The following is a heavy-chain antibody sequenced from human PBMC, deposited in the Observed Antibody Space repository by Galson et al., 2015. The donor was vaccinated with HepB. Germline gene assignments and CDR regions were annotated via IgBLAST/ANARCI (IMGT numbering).Heavy chain of an antibody. J-gene: IGHJ6*03. D-gene: IGHD3-3*01. Sequence: SLRLSCAASGFIFHDYGMSWVRQSPGKGLEWVPGINRNGGFTAYAGSVKGRFTISRDNAKDSLYLQMNSLRADDTALYYCVRGGFWSGYLGLDYYYFYYMDVWGKGTTVAVSS. CDR3: VRGGFWSGYLGLDYYYFYYMDV. CDR1: GFIFHDYG. V-gene: IGHV3-20*04. CDR2: INRNGGFT.